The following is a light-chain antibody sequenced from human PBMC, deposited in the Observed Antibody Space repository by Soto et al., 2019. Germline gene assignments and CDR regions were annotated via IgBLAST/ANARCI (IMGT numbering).Light chain of an antibody. Sequence: QSALTQPASVSGSPGQSITISCTGTSSDVGGYNYVSWYQQHPGKAPKLMIYDVSNRPSGVSNGFSGSKSGNTAYLTISGLQAEEEADYYCSSYTSSSTWVFGGGTKVTVL. CDR1: SSDVGGYNY. V-gene: IGLV2-14*01. J-gene: IGLJ3*02. CDR2: DVS. CDR3: SSYTSSSTWV.